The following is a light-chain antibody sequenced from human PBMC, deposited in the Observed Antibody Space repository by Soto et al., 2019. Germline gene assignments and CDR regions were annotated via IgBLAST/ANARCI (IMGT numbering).Light chain of an antibody. CDR3: QQYGSSPQYT. J-gene: IGKJ2*01. Sequence: EIVLTQSPGTLSLSPGERATLSCRASQSVSSSYLAWYQQKPGQAPRLLIYGGSSRATGIPDRFSGRGSGTVFTLTISRLEPEDFAVYYCQQYGSSPQYTFGQGTKLEIK. V-gene: IGKV3-20*01. CDR2: GGS. CDR1: QSVSSSY.